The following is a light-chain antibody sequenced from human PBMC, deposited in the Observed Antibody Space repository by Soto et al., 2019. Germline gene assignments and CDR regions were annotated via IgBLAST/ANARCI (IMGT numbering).Light chain of an antibody. CDR3: QQYNNWPFT. Sequence: EIVMTQSPATLSVSPRERATLSCRASQSVSSNLARYQQKPCQAPRLLIFGASTRVTGLPARYSGSESGTGLTLNISSLQSEDFAVYYCQQYNNWPFTFGQGTKLQIK. J-gene: IGKJ2*01. V-gene: IGKV3-15*01. CDR2: GAS. CDR1: QSVSSN.